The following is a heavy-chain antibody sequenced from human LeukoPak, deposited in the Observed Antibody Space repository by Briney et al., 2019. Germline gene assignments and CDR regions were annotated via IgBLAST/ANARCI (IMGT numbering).Heavy chain of an antibody. CDR1: GFTLSDYY. CDR3: ARWLRGIADEDGVDV. CDR2: ITSRGSTI. J-gene: IGHJ6*02. D-gene: IGHD6-13*01. Sequence: PGGSLRLSCAASGFTLSDYYLTWIRQAPGKGLEWVSYITSRGSTIYHADSVKGRFTISRDNAKNSLYLQMNNLRAEDTAVYYCARWLRGIADEDGVDVWGQGTTVTVSS. V-gene: IGHV3-11*01.